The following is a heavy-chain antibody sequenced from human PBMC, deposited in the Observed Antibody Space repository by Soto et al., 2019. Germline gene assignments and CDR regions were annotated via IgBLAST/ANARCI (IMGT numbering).Heavy chain of an antibody. CDR3: SCNNNDLFTAHPCYYYYYMDV. CDR1: GFTVSSNY. D-gene: IGHD3-9*01. J-gene: IGHJ6*03. V-gene: IGHV3-66*01. CDR2: IYSGGST. Sequence: GGSLRLSCAASGFTVSSNYMSWVRQAPGKGLEWVSVIYSGGSTCYADSRKGRFTISRNNSKNTLYLQMKNRRAEDTDVYYCSCNNNDLFTAHPCYYYYYMDVWGKGTTVTVSS.